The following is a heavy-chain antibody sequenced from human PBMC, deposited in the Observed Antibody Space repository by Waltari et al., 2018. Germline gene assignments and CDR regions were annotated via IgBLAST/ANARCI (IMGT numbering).Heavy chain of an antibody. D-gene: IGHD2-15*01. Sequence: VXLVESXGGXIQPGGSLRLSCXAPGFTVSSDYMSWVRQAPGKGLXWISVXHSGGXTYYSDSVKGXFTISRDNSKNTLYLQMXSLRAEDTXVXYCXRVQGWPTIPDXWGQGTLVTVSS. CDR2: XHSGGXT. CDR1: GFTVSSDY. V-gene: IGHV3-53*01. J-gene: IGHJ4*02. CDR3: XRVQGWPTIPDX.